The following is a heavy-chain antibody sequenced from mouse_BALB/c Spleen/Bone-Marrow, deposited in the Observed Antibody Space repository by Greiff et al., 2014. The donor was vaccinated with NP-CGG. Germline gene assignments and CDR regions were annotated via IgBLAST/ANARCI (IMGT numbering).Heavy chain of an antibody. CDR2: IGAGGST. Sequence: QVQLQQSGPGLVPPSQSLSITCTVSGFSLTSYGVYWVRQPPGKGLEWLGVIGAGGSTNYNSAFMSRLSISKDNYKSQVFLKMRGQQTDATAMYYCTRGPTSSGAMDYWGQGTSVTVSS. J-gene: IGHJ4*01. CDR1: GFSLTSYG. V-gene: IGHV2-9*02. CDR3: TRGPTSSGAMDY. D-gene: IGHD1-1*01.